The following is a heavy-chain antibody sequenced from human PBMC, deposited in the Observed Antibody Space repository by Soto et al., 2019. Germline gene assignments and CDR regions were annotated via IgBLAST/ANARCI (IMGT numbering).Heavy chain of an antibody. Sequence: PSETLSLTCTVSGGSISSSSYYWGWIRQPPGKGLEWIGNIYYNGSTYYNPSLKSRVTMSVDTSKNQFSLKLSSVTAADTAVYYCARQEYTSGWYPFDYWGQGAQVTVSS. CDR1: GGSISSSSYY. V-gene: IGHV4-39*01. D-gene: IGHD6-19*01. CDR3: ARQEYTSGWYPFDY. CDR2: IYYNGST. J-gene: IGHJ4*02.